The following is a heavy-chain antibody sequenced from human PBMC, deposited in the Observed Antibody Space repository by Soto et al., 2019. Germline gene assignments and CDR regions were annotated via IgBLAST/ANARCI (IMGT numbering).Heavy chain of an antibody. CDR1: GGSISSGDYY. CDR3: ARVKASYYYDSSGFDY. J-gene: IGHJ4*02. Sequence: SETLSLTCTVSGGSISSGDYYWSWIRQPPGKGPEWIGYIYYSGSTYYNPSLKSRVTISVDTSKNQFSLKLSSVTAADTAVYYCARVKASYYYDSSGFDYWGQGTLVTVSS. D-gene: IGHD3-22*01. CDR2: IYYSGST. V-gene: IGHV4-30-4*01.